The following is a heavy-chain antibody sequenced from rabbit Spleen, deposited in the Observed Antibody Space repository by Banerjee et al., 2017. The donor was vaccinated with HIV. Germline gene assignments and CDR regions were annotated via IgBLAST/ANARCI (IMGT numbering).Heavy chain of an antibody. D-gene: IGHD1-1*01. CDR1: GFSFSSNYY. CDR2: IYGGSIGDT. CDR3: ARDTSSSFSSYGMDL. V-gene: IGHV1S45*01. J-gene: IGHJ6*01. Sequence: QEQLVESGGGLVQPEGSLTLTCTASGFSFSSNYYMCWVRQAPGKGLEWIACIYGGSIGDTYCANWAKGRFAVSKTSSTTVTLQMTSLTAADTATYFCARDTSSSFSSYGMDLWGPGTLVTVS.